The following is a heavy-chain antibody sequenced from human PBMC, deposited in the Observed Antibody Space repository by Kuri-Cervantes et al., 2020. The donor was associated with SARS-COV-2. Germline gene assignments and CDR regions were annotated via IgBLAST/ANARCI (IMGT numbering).Heavy chain of an antibody. CDR1: GYTFTDNY. J-gene: IGHJ5*02. CDR3: ARHPYYDFWSGYYTISWFDP. Sequence: ASVKVSCKASGYTFTDNYVHWVRQAPGQGLEWMGIINPSAGSTTYAEKFQGRVTMTRDTSTNTVYMELSSLRSEDTAVYYCARHPYYDFWSGYYTISWFDPWGQGTLVTVSS. CDR2: INPSAGST. V-gene: IGHV1-46*01. D-gene: IGHD3-3*01.